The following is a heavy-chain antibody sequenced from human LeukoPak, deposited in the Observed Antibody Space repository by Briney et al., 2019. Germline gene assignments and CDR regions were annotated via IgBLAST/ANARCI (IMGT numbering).Heavy chain of an antibody. D-gene: IGHD3-22*01. J-gene: IGHJ1*01. V-gene: IGHV4-39*01. CDR3: ARDYYDSSGYFTAEYFQH. CDR1: GGSISSSSYY. CDR2: IYYSGST. Sequence: SETLSLTCTVSGGSISSSSYYWGWIRQPPGKGLERIGSIYYSGSTYYNPSLKSRVTISVDTSKNQFSLKRSSETAADTAVYYCARDYYDSSGYFTAEYFQHWGQGTLVTVSS.